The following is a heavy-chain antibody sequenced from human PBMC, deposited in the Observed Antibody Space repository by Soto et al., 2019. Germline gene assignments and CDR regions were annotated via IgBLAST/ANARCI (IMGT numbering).Heavy chain of an antibody. D-gene: IGHD3-22*01. CDR2: IYYSGST. V-gene: IGHV4-31*03. CDR3: ARERVVVNTNNWFDP. CDR1: GGSISSGGYY. J-gene: IGHJ5*02. Sequence: SETLSLTCTVSGGSISSGGYYWSWIRQHPGKGLEWIGYIYYSGSTYYNPSLKSRVTISVDTSKNQFSLKLSSVTAADTAVYYCARERVVVNTNNWFDPWGQGTLVTVSS.